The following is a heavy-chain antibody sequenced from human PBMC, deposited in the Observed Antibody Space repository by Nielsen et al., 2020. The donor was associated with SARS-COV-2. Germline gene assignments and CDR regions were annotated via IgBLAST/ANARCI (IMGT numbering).Heavy chain of an antibody. Sequence: GESLKISCAASGFTFGDAIIHWVRQASGKGLEWVGRIRSKTNNYETSYAASVKGRFIISRDESKNMAYLQMNSLKTDDTAVYYCKHYYDIDVWGQGTTVTVSS. J-gene: IGHJ6*02. CDR3: KHYYDIDV. V-gene: IGHV3-73*01. CDR2: IRSKTNNYET. CDR1: GFTFGDAI.